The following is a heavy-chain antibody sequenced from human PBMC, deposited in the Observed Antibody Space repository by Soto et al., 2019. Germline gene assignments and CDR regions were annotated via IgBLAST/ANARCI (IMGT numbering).Heavy chain of an antibody. Sequence: QVQLVESGGGVVQPGRSLRLSCAASGFTFSSYAMHWVRQAPGKGLEGVAVISYDGSNKYYADSVKGRSTISRDNSKNTLYLQMNSLRAEDTAVYYCARAGCDGGSCYTLVGLRYGMDVWGQGTTVTVSS. CDR2: ISYDGSNK. D-gene: IGHD2-15*01. CDR3: ARAGCDGGSCYTLVGLRYGMDV. V-gene: IGHV3-30-3*01. CDR1: GFTFSSYA. J-gene: IGHJ6*02.